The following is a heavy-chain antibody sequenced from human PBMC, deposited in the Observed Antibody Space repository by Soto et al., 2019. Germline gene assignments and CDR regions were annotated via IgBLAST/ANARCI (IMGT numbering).Heavy chain of an antibody. CDR3: AHRIAGGRDWNTGTFDV. CDR2: IYWDDDK. J-gene: IGHJ3*01. Sequence: QITLKESGPTRVKPTQTLALTCTFSGFSLSTSGVGVGWIRQSPGKAPEWLALIYWDDDKRYSPSLKTRLTLTQDTFHNQVVLIMANMDPVDTATYYRAHRIAGGRDWNTGTFDVWGQGTLVTVSS. D-gene: IGHD1-1*01. CDR1: GFSLSTSGVG. V-gene: IGHV2-5*02.